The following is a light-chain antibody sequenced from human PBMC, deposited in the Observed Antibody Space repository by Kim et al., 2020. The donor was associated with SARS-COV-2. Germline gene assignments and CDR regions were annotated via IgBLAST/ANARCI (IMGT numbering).Light chain of an antibody. CDR2: DVS. J-gene: IGLJ1*01. V-gene: IGLV2-14*03. CDR3: SSYTSSSTLHV. Sequence: QMITISCTGTSSDVGGYNYVSWYQQHPGKAPKLMIYDVSNRPSGVSNRFSGSKSGNTASLTISGLQAEDEADYYCSSYTSSSTLHVFGTGTKVTVL. CDR1: SSDVGGYNY.